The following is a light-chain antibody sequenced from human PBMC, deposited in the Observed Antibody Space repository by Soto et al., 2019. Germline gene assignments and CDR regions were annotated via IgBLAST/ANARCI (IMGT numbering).Light chain of an antibody. CDR2: AAS. V-gene: IGKV1-39*01. CDR1: QSISSY. CDR3: QQSYSSWT. J-gene: IGKJ1*01. Sequence: DIQMTQSPSSLSASVGDRVTITCRASQSISSYLNWYQQKPGKAPKLLIYAASGLQSGVPSRFSGSGSGTDFTLTISSLQREDFATYFCQQSYSSWTFGQGTKVEIK.